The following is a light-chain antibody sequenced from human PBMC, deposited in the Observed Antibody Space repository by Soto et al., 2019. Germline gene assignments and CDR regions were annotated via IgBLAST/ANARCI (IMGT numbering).Light chain of an antibody. CDR1: SSDFGGYNY. J-gene: IGLJ2*01. V-gene: IGLV2-8*01. Sequence: QSALTQPPSASGSPGQSVTISCTGTSSDFGGYNYVSWYQQHPGKAPKLVIYEVTKRPSGVPDRFSGSKSGNTASLTVSGLQAEDEAEYDCSSYVGSMVFGGGTKLTVL. CDR3: SSYVGSMV. CDR2: EVT.